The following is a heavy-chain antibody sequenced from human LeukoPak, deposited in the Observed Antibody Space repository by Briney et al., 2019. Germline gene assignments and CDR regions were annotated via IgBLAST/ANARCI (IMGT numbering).Heavy chain of an antibody. CDR3: TRTPYSSGRFDY. Sequence: GRSPRLSCAASGFTFNSYWMHWVRQAPGKGLVWVSRILSDGSSTNYADSVKGRFTISRDNAKNTLYLQMNSLRAEDTAVYYCTRTPYSSGRFDYWGQGTLVTVSS. J-gene: IGHJ4*02. CDR2: ILSDGSST. D-gene: IGHD6-19*01. CDR1: GFTFNSYW. V-gene: IGHV3-74*01.